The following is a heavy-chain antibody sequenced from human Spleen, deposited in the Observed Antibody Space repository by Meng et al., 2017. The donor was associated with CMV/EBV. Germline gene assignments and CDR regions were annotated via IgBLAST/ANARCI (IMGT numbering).Heavy chain of an antibody. CDR2: ISSSGSTI. V-gene: IGHV3-48*03. J-gene: IGHJ4*02. D-gene: IGHD4-23*01. CDR3: ARGTDDYGGNPVDY. Sequence: GESLKISCAASGFTFSSYEMNWVRQAPGKGLEWVSYISSSGSTIYYADSVKGRFTISRDNAKNSLYLQMNSLRAEHTAVYYCARGTDDYGGNPVDYWGQGTLVTVSS. CDR1: GFTFSSYE.